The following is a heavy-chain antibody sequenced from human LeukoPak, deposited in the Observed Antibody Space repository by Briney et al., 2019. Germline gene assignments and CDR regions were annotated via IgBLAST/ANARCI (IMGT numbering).Heavy chain of an antibody. V-gene: IGHV4-31*03. CDR3: ARDYCSSTSCYAGRGLGLDV. Sequence: SQTLSHTCTVSGGSISSGGYYWSWIRQHPGKGLEWIGYIYYSGSTYYNPSLKSRVTISVDTSKNQFSLKLSSVTAADTAVYYCARDYCSSTSCYAGRGLGLDVWGQGTTVTVSS. CDR1: GGSISSGGYY. D-gene: IGHD2-2*01. CDR2: IYYSGST. J-gene: IGHJ6*02.